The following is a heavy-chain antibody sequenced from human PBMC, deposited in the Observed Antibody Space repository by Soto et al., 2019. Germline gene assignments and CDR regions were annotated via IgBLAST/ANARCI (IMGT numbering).Heavy chain of an antibody. V-gene: IGHV3-23*01. CDR1: GFSFTSYV. D-gene: IGHD1-1*01. CDR2: MSGSGGNT. Sequence: EVQLLESGGGLVQPGGSLRLSCAASGFSFTSYVMNWVRQAPGKGLECVSSMSGSGGNTYYADSVKGRFTISRDNSKNTVYLQMNSLRADDTAVYYCATREDTTVPSHFDYWGPGTLVTLSS. CDR3: ATREDTTVPSHFDY. J-gene: IGHJ4*02.